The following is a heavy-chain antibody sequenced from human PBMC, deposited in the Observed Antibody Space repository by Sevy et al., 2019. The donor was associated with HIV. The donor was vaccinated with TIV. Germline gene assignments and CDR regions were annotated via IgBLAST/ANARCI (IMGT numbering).Heavy chain of an antibody. CDR1: GFTFSSYS. J-gene: IGHJ4*02. V-gene: IGHV3-21*01. CDR3: ARGYSGYDTPEFDY. CDR2: ISSSSSYI. Sequence: GGSLRLSCAASGFTFSSYSMNWVRQAPGKGLEWVSSISSSSSYIYYADSVKGRFTISRDNAKNSPYLQMNSLRAEDTAVYYCARGYSGYDTPEFDYWGQGTLVTVSS. D-gene: IGHD5-12*01.